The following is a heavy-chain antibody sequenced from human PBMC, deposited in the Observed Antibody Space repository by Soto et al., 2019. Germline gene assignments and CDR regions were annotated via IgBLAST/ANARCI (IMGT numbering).Heavy chain of an antibody. CDR2: FDPEDGET. CDR1: GYTLTELS. D-gene: IGHD3-3*01. CDR3: ETGVGGLINTIFRYYYYGMDV. V-gene: IGHV1-24*01. J-gene: IGHJ6*02. Sequence: TSVKVSCKVSGYTLTELSMHWVRQAPGKGLEWLGGFDPEDGETIYAQKFQGRVTMTEDTSTDTAYMELSSLRSEDTAVYYCETGVGGLINTIFRYYYYGMDVCG.